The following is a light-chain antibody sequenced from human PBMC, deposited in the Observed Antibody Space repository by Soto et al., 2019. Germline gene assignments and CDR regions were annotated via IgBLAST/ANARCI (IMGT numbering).Light chain of an antibody. V-gene: IGLV2-11*01. J-gene: IGLJ1*01. CDR2: DVS. Sequence: QSALTQPRSVSGSPGQSVTISCTGTSSDVGTYDFVSWYQQHPGKAPRLMIFDVSERPSGVPDRFSGSKSGNTASLTISGLQAEDEADYYCCLYAVTFYVFGTGKKVNVL. CDR3: CLYAVTFYV. CDR1: SSDVGTYDF.